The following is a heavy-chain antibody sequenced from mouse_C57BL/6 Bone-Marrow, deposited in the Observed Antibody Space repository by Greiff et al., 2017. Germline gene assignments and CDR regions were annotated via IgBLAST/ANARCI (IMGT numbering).Heavy chain of an antibody. CDR3: ALGDYDGGFAY. Sequence: QVQLQQPGAELVKPGASVKLSCKASGYTFTSYWMQWVKQRPGQGLEWIGEIDPSDSYTNYNQKFKGKATLTVDTSSSTAYMQLSSLTSEDSAVYYCALGDYDGGFAYWGQGTLVTVSA. CDR1: GYTFTSYW. J-gene: IGHJ3*01. V-gene: IGHV1-50*01. D-gene: IGHD2-4*01. CDR2: IDPSDSYT.